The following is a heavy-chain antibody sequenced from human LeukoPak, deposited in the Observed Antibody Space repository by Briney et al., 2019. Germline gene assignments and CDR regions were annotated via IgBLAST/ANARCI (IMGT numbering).Heavy chain of an antibody. CDR3: ARGTPYSSGWYRYGVDY. Sequence: PGGSLRLSCAASGFTFSSYAMHWVRQAPGKGLEWVAVISYDGSNKYYADSVKGRFTISRDNSKSTLYLQMNSLRAEDTAVYYCARGTPYSSGWYRYGVDYWGQGTLVTVSS. V-gene: IGHV3-30-3*01. D-gene: IGHD6-19*01. J-gene: IGHJ4*02. CDR2: ISYDGSNK. CDR1: GFTFSSYA.